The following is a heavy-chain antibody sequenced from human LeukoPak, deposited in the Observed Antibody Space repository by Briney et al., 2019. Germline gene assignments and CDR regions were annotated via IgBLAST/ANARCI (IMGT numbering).Heavy chain of an antibody. V-gene: IGHV4-34*01. Sequence: SETLSLTCAVYGGSFSGYYWSWIRQPPGKGLEWIGEINHSGSTNYNPSLKSRVTISVDTSKNQFSLKLSSVTAADTAVYYCARSLSPSTNWFDPWGQGTLVTVSS. CDR2: INHSGST. D-gene: IGHD3-16*02. J-gene: IGHJ5*02. CDR3: ARSLSPSTNWFDP. CDR1: GGSFSGYY.